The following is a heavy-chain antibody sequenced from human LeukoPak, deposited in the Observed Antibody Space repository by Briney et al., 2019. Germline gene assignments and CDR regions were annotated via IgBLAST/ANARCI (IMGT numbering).Heavy chain of an antibody. CDR1: GGSISSYY. D-gene: IGHD4-4*01. CDR3: ARGKYSKYGMRFDP. V-gene: IGHV4-59*01. J-gene: IGHJ5*02. CDR2: IYYSGST. Sequence: SETLSLTCTVSGGSISSYYWSWIRQPPGKGLEWIGYIYYSGSTNYNPSLKSRVTISVDTSKNQFSLKLSSVTAADTAVYYCARGKYSKYGMRFDPWGQGTLVTVSS.